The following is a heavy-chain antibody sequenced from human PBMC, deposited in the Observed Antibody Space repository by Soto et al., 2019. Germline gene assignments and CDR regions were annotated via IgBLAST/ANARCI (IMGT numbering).Heavy chain of an antibody. CDR1: GGSISSGGYY. V-gene: IGHV4-31*03. CDR2: IYYSGST. CDR3: ARRYSSGFDY. D-gene: IGHD6-19*01. Sequence: SETLSLTCTVSGGSISSGGYYWSWIRQHPGKGLEWIGYIYYSGSTYYNPSLKSRVTISVDTSKNQFSLKLSSVTAADTAVYYCARRYSSGFDYWGQGSLVTVSS. J-gene: IGHJ4*02.